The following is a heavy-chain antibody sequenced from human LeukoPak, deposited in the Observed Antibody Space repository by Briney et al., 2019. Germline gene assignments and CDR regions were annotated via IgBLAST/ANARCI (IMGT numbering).Heavy chain of an antibody. Sequence: GASVKVSCKAFGGTFSSYAISWVRQATGQGLEWSGWRNPNSGNPGYAQKLQGRVTMTRNPSISTAYMELSSLRSEDPAVYYCARYFLSRDGYNFDYWGQGALVTVSS. CDR1: GGTFSSYA. CDR2: RNPNSGNP. V-gene: IGHV1-8*02. J-gene: IGHJ4*02. CDR3: ARYFLSRDGYNFDY. D-gene: IGHD5-24*01.